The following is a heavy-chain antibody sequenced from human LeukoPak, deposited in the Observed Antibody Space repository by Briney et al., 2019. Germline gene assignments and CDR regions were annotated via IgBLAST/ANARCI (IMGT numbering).Heavy chain of an antibody. Sequence: GGSLRLSCAASGFTFSSYAIHWVRQAPGKGLEWVAFIRYDGSNKYYADSVKGRFTISRDNSKNTLYLQMNSLRAEDTAVYYCARDYLEDSSPPYYFDYWGQGTLVTVSS. CDR3: ARDYLEDSSPPYYFDY. J-gene: IGHJ4*02. CDR2: IRYDGSNK. CDR1: GFTFSSYA. D-gene: IGHD6-6*01. V-gene: IGHV3-30*02.